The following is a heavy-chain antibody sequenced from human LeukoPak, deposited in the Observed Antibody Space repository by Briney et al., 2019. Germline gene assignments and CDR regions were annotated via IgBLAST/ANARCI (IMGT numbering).Heavy chain of an antibody. D-gene: IGHD5-18*01. Sequence: GGSLRLSCAASGFTFSSYAMHWVRQAPGKGLEWVAVISYDGSNKYYADSVKGRFTISRDNSKNTLYLQMNSLRAEDTAVYYCARVGNGYYAFDIWGQGTMVTVSS. CDR3: ARVGNGYYAFDI. CDR2: ISYDGSNK. CDR1: GFTFSSYA. J-gene: IGHJ3*02. V-gene: IGHV3-30-3*01.